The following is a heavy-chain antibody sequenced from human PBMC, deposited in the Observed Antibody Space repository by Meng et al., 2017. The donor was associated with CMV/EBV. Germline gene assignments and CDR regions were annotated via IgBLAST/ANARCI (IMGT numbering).Heavy chain of an antibody. Sequence: SVKVSCKASGGTFSSYTISWVRQAPGKGLEWMGRIIPILGIANYAQKFQGRVTITADKSTSTAYMELSSLRSEDTAVYYCARVGSGSQAGFIFHAFDIWGQGTMVTVSS. CDR2: IIPILGIA. V-gene: IGHV1-69*02. CDR1: GGTFSSYT. CDR3: ARVGSGSQAGFIFHAFDI. J-gene: IGHJ3*02. D-gene: IGHD1-26*01.